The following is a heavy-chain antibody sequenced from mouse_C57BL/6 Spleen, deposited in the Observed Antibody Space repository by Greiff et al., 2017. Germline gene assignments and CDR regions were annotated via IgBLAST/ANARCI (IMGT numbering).Heavy chain of an antibody. J-gene: IGHJ2*01. D-gene: IGHD2-3*01. Sequence: QVQLKQSGAELVRPGTSVKVSCKASGYAFTNYLIEWVKQRPGQGLEWIGVINPGSGGTNYNEKFKGKATLTADKSSSTAYMQLSSLTSEDSAVYFCARLYDGYYFDYWGQGTTLTVSS. CDR2: INPGSGGT. CDR1: GYAFTNYL. V-gene: IGHV1-54*01. CDR3: ARLYDGYYFDY.